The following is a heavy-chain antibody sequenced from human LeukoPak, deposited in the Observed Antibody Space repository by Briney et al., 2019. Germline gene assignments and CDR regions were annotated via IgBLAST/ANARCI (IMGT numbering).Heavy chain of an antibody. CDR3: ARDRRGRGYSYGNDAFDI. CDR1: GDSVSGNSAA. CDR2: TYYRSKWYN. J-gene: IGHJ3*02. V-gene: IGHV6-1*01. D-gene: IGHD5-18*01. Sequence: SQTLSLTCAISGDSVSGNSAAWNWIRQSPSRGLEWLGRTYYRSKWYNDYAVSVKSRITINPDTSKNQFSLQLNSVTPEDTAVYYCARDRRGRGYSYGNDAFDIWGQGTMVTVSS.